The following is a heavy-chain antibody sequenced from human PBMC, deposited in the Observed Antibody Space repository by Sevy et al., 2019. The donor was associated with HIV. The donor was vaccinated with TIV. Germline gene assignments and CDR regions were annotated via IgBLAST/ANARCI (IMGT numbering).Heavy chain of an antibody. V-gene: IGHV3-7*01. J-gene: IGHJ4*02. CDR1: GFTFSSYW. Sequence: GGSLRLSCAASGFTFSSYWMSWVRQAPGKGLEWVANIKQDGSEKYYVDSVMGRFTISRDNAKNSLYLQMNSLRAEDTAVYYGARGGGPSITIFAVVPELFDYWGQGTLVTVSS. D-gene: IGHD3-3*01. CDR3: ARGGGPSITIFAVVPELFDY. CDR2: IKQDGSEK.